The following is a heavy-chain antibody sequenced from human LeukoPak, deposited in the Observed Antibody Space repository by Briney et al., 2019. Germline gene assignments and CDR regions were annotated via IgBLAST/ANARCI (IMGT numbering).Heavy chain of an antibody. Sequence: GGSLRLSCAASGFTVSSNYMSWVRQAPGKGLEWVSVIYSGGSTYYADSVKGRFTISRDNFKNTLYLQMNSLRAEDTAVYYCARVSRGKAGPFDYWGQGTLVTVSS. CDR1: GFTVSSNY. J-gene: IGHJ4*02. CDR2: IYSGGST. V-gene: IGHV3-53*01. D-gene: IGHD6-13*01. CDR3: ARVSRGKAGPFDY.